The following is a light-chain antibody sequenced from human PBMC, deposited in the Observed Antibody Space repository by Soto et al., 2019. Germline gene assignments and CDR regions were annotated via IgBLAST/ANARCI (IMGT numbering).Light chain of an antibody. J-gene: IGLJ1*01. Sequence: QSVLTQPPSVSGSPGQSVAISCTGTSSDVGSSNGVSWYQQPPGAAPKLMIYDVTNRPSGVPDRFSGSKSGNTASLTISGLQAEDEADYHCSSYTTSSTYVFGTGPKVTVL. CDR3: SSYTTSSTYV. CDR2: DVT. V-gene: IGLV2-18*02. CDR1: SSDVGSSNG.